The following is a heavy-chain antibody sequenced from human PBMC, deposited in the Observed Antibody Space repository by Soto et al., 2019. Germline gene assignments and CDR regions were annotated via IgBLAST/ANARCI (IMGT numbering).Heavy chain of an antibody. CDR2: INAGNGNT. CDR3: ARDPPGSSTFDY. D-gene: IGHD1-26*01. Sequence: QVQLVQSGAVVKKPGASVKVSCKASGYTFTSYAMHWVRQAPVQRLEWMGWINAGNGNTKYSQKLQGRVTITRDTTASTADMELSSLRSEDTAVYYCARDPPGSSTFDYWGQGTLVTVSS. CDR1: GYTFTSYA. V-gene: IGHV1-3*01. J-gene: IGHJ4*02.